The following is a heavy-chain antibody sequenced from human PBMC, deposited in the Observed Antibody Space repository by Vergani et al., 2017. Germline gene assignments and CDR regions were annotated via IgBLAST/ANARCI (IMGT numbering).Heavy chain of an antibody. Sequence: QVQLVQSGAEVKKPGASVKVSCKASVYTFTSYGISWVRQAPGQGLEWMGWISAYNGNTNYAQKLQGRVTMTTDTSTSTAYMELRSLRSDDTAVYYCARDRPAGGYNGKDYAFDIWGQGTMVTVSS. CDR3: ARDRPAGGYNGKDYAFDI. CDR2: ISAYNGNT. CDR1: VYTFTSYG. V-gene: IGHV1-18*01. J-gene: IGHJ3*02. D-gene: IGHD5-24*01.